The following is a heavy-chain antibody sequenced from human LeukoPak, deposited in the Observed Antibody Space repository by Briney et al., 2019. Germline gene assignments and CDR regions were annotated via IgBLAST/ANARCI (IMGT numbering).Heavy chain of an antibody. Sequence: GESLKISRKGSGYSFTSYWIDWVRQVPGKGLEWMGIIYPGDSDTRYSPSFQGQVTISAHKSISTAYLQWSSLKASDTAMYYCARSYGDYYFDYWGQGTLVTVSS. V-gene: IGHV5-51*01. CDR2: IYPGDSDT. CDR3: ARSYGDYYFDY. D-gene: IGHD4-17*01. CDR1: GYSFTSYW. J-gene: IGHJ4*02.